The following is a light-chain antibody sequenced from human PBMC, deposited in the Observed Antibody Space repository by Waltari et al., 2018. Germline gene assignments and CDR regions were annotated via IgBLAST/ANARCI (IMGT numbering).Light chain of an antibody. J-gene: IGKJ5*01. CDR1: QSLVHSDGNTY. Sequence: DVVMTQSPLSLPVTLGQPASISCRSSQSLVHSDGNTYLNWCQQRPGQSPRRLIYKVSNRDSGVPDRLSVSGSGTDFTLKISRVEAEDVGVYYCMQGTHWPPITFGQGTRLEIK. V-gene: IGKV2-30*02. CDR2: KVS. CDR3: MQGTHWPPIT.